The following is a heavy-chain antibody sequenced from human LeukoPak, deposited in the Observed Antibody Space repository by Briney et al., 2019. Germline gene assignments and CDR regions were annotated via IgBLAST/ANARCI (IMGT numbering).Heavy chain of an antibody. J-gene: IGHJ4*02. CDR2: IYDSGIT. Sequence: PSETLSLTCTLSGGSISNYYWSWIRQPPGKGLEWIGYIYDSGITNYNPSLKSRVTILVGTSKNQISLKLSSVTAADTAVYYCARDLDWNLDSWGQGTLVTVSS. V-gene: IGHV4-59*01. CDR1: GGSISNYY. CDR3: ARDLDWNLDS. D-gene: IGHD1-1*01.